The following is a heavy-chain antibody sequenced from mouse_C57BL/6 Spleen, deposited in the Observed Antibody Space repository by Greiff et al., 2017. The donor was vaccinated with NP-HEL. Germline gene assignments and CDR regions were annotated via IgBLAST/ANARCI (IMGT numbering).Heavy chain of an antibody. CDR2: IYPSDSET. CDR3: AREYYAVDY. Sequence: VQLQQPGAELVRPGSSVKLSCKASGYTFTSYWMDWVKQRPGQGLAWIGNIYPSDSETHYNQKFKDKATLTVDKSSSTAYMQLSSLTSEDSAVYYCAREYYAVDYWGQGTSVTVSS. V-gene: IGHV1-61*01. J-gene: IGHJ4*01. CDR1: GYTFTSYW. D-gene: IGHD5-2*01.